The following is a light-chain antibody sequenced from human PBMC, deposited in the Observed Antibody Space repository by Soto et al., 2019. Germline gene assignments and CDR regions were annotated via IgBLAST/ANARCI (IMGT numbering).Light chain of an antibody. CDR3: QQYGNSVPFT. CDR1: QSIISSY. J-gene: IGKJ2*01. CDR2: GVS. Sequence: EVVLTQSPGTLSLSPGEGATLSCRASQSIISSYLAWYQHKPGQAPRLLIYGVSSRATGVPDRFSGSGSGTDFPLTISRLEPEDFAVYYCQQYGNSVPFTFGQGTKLEIK. V-gene: IGKV3-20*01.